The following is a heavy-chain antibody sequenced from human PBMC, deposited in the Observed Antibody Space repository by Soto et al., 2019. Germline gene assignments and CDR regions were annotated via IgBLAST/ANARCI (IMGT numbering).Heavy chain of an antibody. V-gene: IGHV3-23*01. CDR1: GFIFSSYA. CDR3: AKVGRGTADY. D-gene: IGHD3-16*01. Sequence: EVQLLESGGGLVQPGGSLRLSCAASGFIFSSYAMSWVRQAPGKGLEWVSAISGSGGSTYYADSVKGRFTISRDKSKNTLYLEMNSRRAEDTAVYCCAKVGRGTADYWGQGTLLTVSS. CDR2: ISGSGGST. J-gene: IGHJ4*02.